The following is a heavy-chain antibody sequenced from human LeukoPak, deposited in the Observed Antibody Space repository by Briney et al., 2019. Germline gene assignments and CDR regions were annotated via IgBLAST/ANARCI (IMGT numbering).Heavy chain of an antibody. D-gene: IGHD5-12*01. CDR1: GFSLSDAW. J-gene: IGHJ4*02. V-gene: IGHV3-23*01. CDR3: ARKLSGYAPFDC. Sequence: QPGGSLRLSCVVSGFSLSDAWMNWVRQAPGKGLEWVSGISGSGGSTYYADSVKGRFTISRDNPRSTLYLQMSSLRAEDTAVYYCARKLSGYAPFDCWGQGTLVTVSS. CDR2: ISGSGGST.